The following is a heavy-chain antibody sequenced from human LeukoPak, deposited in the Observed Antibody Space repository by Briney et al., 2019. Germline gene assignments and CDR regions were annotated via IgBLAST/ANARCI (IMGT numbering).Heavy chain of an antibody. D-gene: IGHD1-14*01. CDR2: IIPTFGTA. CDR3: ARRARTPVSRAFDI. V-gene: IGHV1-69*06. J-gene: IGHJ3*02. CDR1: GRTFSSYA. Sequence: ASVKVSCKASGRTFSSYAISWVRQAPGQGLEWMGGIIPTFGTANYAQKFQGRVTITADKSTSTAYMELSSLRSEDTAVYYCARRARTPVSRAFDIWGQGTMVTVSS.